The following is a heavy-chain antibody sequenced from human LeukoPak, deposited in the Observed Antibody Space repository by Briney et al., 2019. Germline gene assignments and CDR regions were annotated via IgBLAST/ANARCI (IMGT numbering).Heavy chain of an antibody. Sequence: SQTLSLTCAISGDSVSSNSAAWNWIRQSPLRGLEWLGRTYYRSRGYNDYAVSVKSRITINPDTSKNQFSLQLNSVTPEDTAVYYCARAGITGTTFFSRTTNFDYWGQGTLVTVSS. J-gene: IGHJ4*02. V-gene: IGHV6-1*01. CDR1: GDSVSSNSAA. CDR2: TYYRSRGYN. CDR3: ARAGITGTTFFSRTTNFDY. D-gene: IGHD1-20*01.